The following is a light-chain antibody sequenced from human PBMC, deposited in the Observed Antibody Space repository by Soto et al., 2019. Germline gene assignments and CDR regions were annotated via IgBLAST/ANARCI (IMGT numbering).Light chain of an antibody. CDR1: QGINTY. V-gene: IGKV1-8*01. CDR3: QQYYTYPWT. J-gene: IGKJ1*01. CDR2: AAS. Sequence: AIRMTQSPSSLSASTGDRVTITCRASQGINTYLVWYQQKPGKAPKLLIYAASTLQSGVPSRFSGSGSGTDFTLTISYLQSEDFATYYCQQYYTYPWTFGQGTKVEIK.